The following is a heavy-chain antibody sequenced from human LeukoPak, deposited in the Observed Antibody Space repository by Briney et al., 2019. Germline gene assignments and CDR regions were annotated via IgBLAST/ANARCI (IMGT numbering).Heavy chain of an antibody. Sequence: SETLSLTCSVSGGSISSISYYCVGIRQPPGKGLEWHGSIYYSGSTYYNQSLKSRVTIDVHTSKNQFSLKLRSVTAADTAVYYCARPRYYDILTGYLNAFDIWGQGTMVTVSS. D-gene: IGHD3-9*01. CDR1: GGSISSISYY. CDR2: IYYSGST. J-gene: IGHJ3*02. CDR3: ARPRYYDILTGYLNAFDI. V-gene: IGHV4-39*01.